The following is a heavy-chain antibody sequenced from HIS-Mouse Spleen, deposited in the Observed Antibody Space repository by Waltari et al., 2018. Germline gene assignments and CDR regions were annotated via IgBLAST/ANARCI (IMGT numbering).Heavy chain of an antibody. D-gene: IGHD6-19*01. Sequence: QVTLRESGPALVKPTQTLTLTCTFSGFSLSTSGMCVSWIRQPPGKALEWLARIDWDDDKYYSTSLKTRLTISKETSKNQVVLTMPNMDPVDTATYYCARIAEGYSSGWYAFDYWGQGTLVTVSS. V-gene: IGHV2-70*15. CDR1: GFSLSTSGMC. CDR2: IDWDDDK. J-gene: IGHJ4*02. CDR3: ARIAEGYSSGWYAFDY.